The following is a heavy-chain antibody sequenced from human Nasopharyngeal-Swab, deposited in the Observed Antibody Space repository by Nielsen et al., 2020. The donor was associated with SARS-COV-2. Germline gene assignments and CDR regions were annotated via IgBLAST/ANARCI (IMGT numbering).Heavy chain of an antibody. CDR2: INPSGGST. J-gene: IGHJ2*01. Sequence: WVRQAPGQGLEWMGIINPSGGSTSSAQKFQGRVTMTRDTSTSTVYMELSSLRSEDTAVHYCARELHSSGWGTPHWYFDLWGRGTLVTVSS. D-gene: IGHD6-19*01. V-gene: IGHV1-46*01. CDR3: ARELHSSGWGTPHWYFDL.